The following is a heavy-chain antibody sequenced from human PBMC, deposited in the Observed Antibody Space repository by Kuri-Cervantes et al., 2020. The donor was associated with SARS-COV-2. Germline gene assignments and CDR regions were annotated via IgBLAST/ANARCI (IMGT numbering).Heavy chain of an antibody. CDR2: IRSKAYGGTT. J-gene: IGHJ4*02. V-gene: IGHV3-49*03. CDR1: GFTFGDYA. D-gene: IGHD3-9*01. CDR3: TRNFDWLYEPGYFDY. Sequence: GGSLRLSCTASGFTFGDYAMSWFRQAPGKGLEWVGFIRSKAYGGTTEYAASVKGRFTISRDDSKSIAYLQMNSLKTEDTAVYYCTRNFDWLYEPGYFDYWGQGTLVTVSS.